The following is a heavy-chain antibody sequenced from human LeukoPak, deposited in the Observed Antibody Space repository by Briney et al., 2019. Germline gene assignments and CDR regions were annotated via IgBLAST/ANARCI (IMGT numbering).Heavy chain of an antibody. D-gene: IGHD2-2*01. CDR1: GFTFSSYG. CDR2: IRYDGSNK. V-gene: IGHV3-30*02. Sequence: GGSLRLSCAASGFTFSSYGMHWVRQAPGKGLEWVAFIRYDGSNKCYADSVKGRFTISRDNSKNTLYLQMNSLRAEDTAVYYCAKEDIVVVPAALDYWGQGTLVTVSS. J-gene: IGHJ4*02. CDR3: AKEDIVVVPAALDY.